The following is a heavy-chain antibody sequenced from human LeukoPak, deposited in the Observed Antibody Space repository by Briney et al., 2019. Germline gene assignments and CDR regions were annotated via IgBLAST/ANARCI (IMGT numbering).Heavy chain of an antibody. Sequence: SETLSLTCTVSGGSIISYYWSWIRQPAGKGLEWIGRIYTSGNTNYSPSLKGRVTMSVDTSENQFSLNLSSVTAADTAVYYCAREIGRDGYNRSFDYWGQGTLVTVSS. D-gene: IGHD5-24*01. CDR1: GGSIISYY. CDR2: IYTSGNT. CDR3: AREIGRDGYNRSFDY. V-gene: IGHV4-4*07. J-gene: IGHJ4*02.